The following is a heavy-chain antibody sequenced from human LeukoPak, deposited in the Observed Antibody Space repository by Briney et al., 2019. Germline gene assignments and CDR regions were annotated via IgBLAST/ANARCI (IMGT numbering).Heavy chain of an antibody. CDR1: GYSFTSYW. J-gene: IGHJ4*02. CDR3: ARAGCSGGSCYYPLNY. V-gene: IGHV5-51*01. CDR2: IYPGDSDT. Sequence: GESLKISCKGSGYSFTSYWIGWVRQMPGQGLEWMGIIYPGDSDTRYSPSFQGQVTISADKSISTAYLQWSSLKASDTAMYYCARAGCSGGSCYYPLNYWGQGTLVTVSS. D-gene: IGHD2-15*01.